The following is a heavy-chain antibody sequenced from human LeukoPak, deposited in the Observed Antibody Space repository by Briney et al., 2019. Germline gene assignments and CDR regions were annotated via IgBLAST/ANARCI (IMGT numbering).Heavy chain of an antibody. J-gene: IGHJ4*02. Sequence: SETLSLTCTVSGGSISSSSYYWGWIRQPPGKGLEWIGSIYYSGSTYYNPSLKSRVTISVDMSKNQFSLKLSSVTAADTAVYYCARQRIRIAVAGQWYFDYWGQGTLVTVSS. CDR1: GGSISSSSYY. CDR3: ARQRIRIAVAGQWYFDY. D-gene: IGHD6-19*01. CDR2: IYYSGST. V-gene: IGHV4-39*01.